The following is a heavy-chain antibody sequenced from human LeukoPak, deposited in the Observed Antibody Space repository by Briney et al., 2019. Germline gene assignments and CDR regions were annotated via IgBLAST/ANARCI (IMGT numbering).Heavy chain of an antibody. CDR2: ISDGGGTT. CDR1: GFTFSSCA. J-gene: IGHJ4*02. CDR3: ARDYDILTGYFRGGFDY. Sequence: GGSLRLSCAASGFTFSSCAMSWVRQAPGKGLEWVSGISDGGGTTNYADSVKGRFTISRDNAKKSLYLQMNSLRAEDTAVYYCARDYDILTGYFRGGFDYWGQGTLVTVSS. V-gene: IGHV3-23*01. D-gene: IGHD3-9*01.